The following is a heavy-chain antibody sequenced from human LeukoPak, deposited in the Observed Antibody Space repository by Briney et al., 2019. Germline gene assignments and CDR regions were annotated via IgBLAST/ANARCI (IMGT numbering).Heavy chain of an antibody. CDR3: ASGEDSSGYAADY. CDR2: VYPGDSDT. Sequence: GESLKISCKGSGYSFTSYWIGWVRQMPGKGLEWMGIVYPGDSDTRYSPSFQGQVTISADKSISTAYLQWSSLKASDTAMYYCASGEDSSGYAADYWGQGTLVTVSS. V-gene: IGHV5-51*01. CDR1: GYSFTSYW. J-gene: IGHJ4*02. D-gene: IGHD3-22*01.